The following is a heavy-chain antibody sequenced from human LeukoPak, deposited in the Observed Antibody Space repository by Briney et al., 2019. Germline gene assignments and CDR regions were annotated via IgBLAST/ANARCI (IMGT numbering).Heavy chain of an antibody. Sequence: GGSLRLSCAASGFTFDDCAMHWVRQAPGKGLEWVSGISWNSGSIGYADSVKGRFTISRDNAKNSLYLQMNSLRAEDTAVYYCAKQLIGTAFDYWGQGTLVTVSS. CDR3: AKQLIGTAFDY. V-gene: IGHV3-9*01. D-gene: IGHD1-1*01. J-gene: IGHJ4*02. CDR1: GFTFDDCA. CDR2: ISWNSGSI.